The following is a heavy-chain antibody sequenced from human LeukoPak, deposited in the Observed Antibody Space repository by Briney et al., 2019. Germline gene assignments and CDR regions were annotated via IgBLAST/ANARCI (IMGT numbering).Heavy chain of an antibody. CDR2: INSVGSS. CDR1: GFTFSSFA. D-gene: IGHD4-23*01. CDR3: AKEALTTVVTPVDYFQH. Sequence: GRSLRLSCAASGFTFSSFAMSWVRQAPGKGLEWVSSINSVGSSYYADSVRGRFTIFRDNSKNTLHLQMNSLRAEDTALYYCAKEALTTVVTPVDYFQHWGQGTLVTVSS. V-gene: IGHV3-23*01. J-gene: IGHJ1*01.